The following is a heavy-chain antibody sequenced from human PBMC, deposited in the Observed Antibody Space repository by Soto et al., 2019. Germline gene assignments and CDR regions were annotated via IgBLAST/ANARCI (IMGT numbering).Heavy chain of an antibody. V-gene: IGHV4-34*01. D-gene: IGHD6-13*01. CDR3: ARDQIAAAGIDY. CDR1: GGSFSGYY. J-gene: IGHJ4*02. CDR2: INHSGST. Sequence: SETLSLTCAVYGGSFSGYYWSWIRQPPGKGLEWIGEINHSGSTNYNPSLKSRVTISVDTSKNQFSLKLSSVTAADTAVYYCARDQIAAAGIDYWGTGTLVTVSS.